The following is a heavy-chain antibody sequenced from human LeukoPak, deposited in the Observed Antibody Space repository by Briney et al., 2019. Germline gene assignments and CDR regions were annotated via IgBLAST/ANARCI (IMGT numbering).Heavy chain of an antibody. J-gene: IGHJ4*02. CDR3: AKVTGGDMITYGGVDY. V-gene: IGHV3-53*01. D-gene: IGHD3-16*01. Sequence: GGSLRLTCAASGFTVSSNYMSWVRQAPGKGLEWVSVIYSGGSTYYADSVKGRFTISRDNSKNTLYLQMDSLRVEDTAVHYCAKVTGGDMITYGGVDYWGQGTLVTVSS. CDR1: GFTVSSNY. CDR2: IYSGGST.